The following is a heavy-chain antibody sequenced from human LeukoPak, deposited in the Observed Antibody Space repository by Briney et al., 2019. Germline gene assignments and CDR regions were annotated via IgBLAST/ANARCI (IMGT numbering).Heavy chain of an antibody. CDR2: ISPYSGNT. V-gene: IGHV1-18*01. Sequence: ASVKVSCKASGYTFITYGIAWVRQAPGQGLEWVGWISPYSGNTNYAEKLQGRVTMTTDTSTSTAYMGLRSLRSDDTAVYHCAREGYCSGGSCYSGIIDYWGQGTLVTVSS. CDR3: AREGYCSGGSCYSGIIDY. CDR1: GYTFITYG. J-gene: IGHJ4*02. D-gene: IGHD2-15*01.